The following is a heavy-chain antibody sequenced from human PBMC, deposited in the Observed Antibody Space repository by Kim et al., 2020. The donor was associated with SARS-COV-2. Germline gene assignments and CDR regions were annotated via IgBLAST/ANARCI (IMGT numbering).Heavy chain of an antibody. Sequence: ASVKVSCKASGYTFTSYAMHWVRQAPGQRLEWMGWINAGNGNTKYSQKFQGRVTITRDTSASTAYMELSSLRSEDTAVYYCASGPTSYGDYGYYYGMDVWGQGTTVTVSS. CDR1: GYTFTSYA. D-gene: IGHD4-17*01. V-gene: IGHV1-3*01. J-gene: IGHJ6*02. CDR3: ASGPTSYGDYGYYYGMDV. CDR2: INAGNGNT.